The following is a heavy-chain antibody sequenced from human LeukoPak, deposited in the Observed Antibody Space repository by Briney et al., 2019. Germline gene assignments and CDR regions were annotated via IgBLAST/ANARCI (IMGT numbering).Heavy chain of an antibody. CDR2: MNPNSGNT. J-gene: IGHJ5*02. V-gene: IGHV1-8*01. D-gene: IGHD2-2*01. CDR3: ARRVPATAPPAWFDP. Sequence: ASVKVSCKASGYTFTSYDINWVRQATGQGLEWMGWMNPNSGNTGYAQKFQGRVTMTRNTSISTAYMELSSLRSEDTAVYYCARRVPATAPPAWFDPWGQGTLVTVSS. CDR1: GYTFTSYD.